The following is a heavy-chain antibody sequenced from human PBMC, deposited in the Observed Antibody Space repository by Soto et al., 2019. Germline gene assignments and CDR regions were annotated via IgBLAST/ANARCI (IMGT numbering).Heavy chain of an antibody. CDR3: VQLPYRAY. CDR1: GFTFSSYG. V-gene: IGHV3-48*01. CDR2: ISNSGTTI. J-gene: IGHJ4*02. Sequence: EVQLVESGGGLVQPGGSLRLSCAASGFTFSSYGMNWVRQAPGKGLEWVSYISNSGTTIYYADSVKGRFTISRDNAKNSLYLQMNSLRAEDTAVYYCVQLPYRAYWGQGTLVTVSS. D-gene: IGHD1-7*01.